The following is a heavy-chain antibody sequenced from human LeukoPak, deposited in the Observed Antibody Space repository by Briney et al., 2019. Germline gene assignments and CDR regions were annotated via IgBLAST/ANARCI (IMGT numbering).Heavy chain of an antibody. CDR1: GGSISSGSYY. CDR2: IYTSGST. V-gene: IGHV4-61*02. Sequence: SETLSLTCTVSGGSISSGSYYWRWIRQPAGKGLEWIGRIYTSGSTNYNPSLKSRVTISVDTSKNQFSLKLSSVTAADTAVYYCARFTRMGYYGSGSFFDYWGQGTLVTVSS. CDR3: ARFTRMGYYGSGSFFDY. J-gene: IGHJ4*02. D-gene: IGHD3-10*01.